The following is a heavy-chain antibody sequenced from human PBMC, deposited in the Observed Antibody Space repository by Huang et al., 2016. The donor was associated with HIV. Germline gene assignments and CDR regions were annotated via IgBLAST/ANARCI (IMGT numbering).Heavy chain of an antibody. CDR3: AKVAAGQPFHFYYYMDA. V-gene: IGHV1-69*13. CDR1: GGTFKKYA. J-gene: IGHJ6*03. Sequence: QVNLVQSGAEVRKPGSSVKVSCKASGGTFKKYAIRGVRQAPGQGLEWMGARIPLYGSAEYAEKFQDRVTLTADGSTNTAYLELDRLTSEDTAVYYCAKVAAGQPFHFYYYMDAWGDGTTVIVSS. CDR2: RIPLYGSA. D-gene: IGHD3-3*02.